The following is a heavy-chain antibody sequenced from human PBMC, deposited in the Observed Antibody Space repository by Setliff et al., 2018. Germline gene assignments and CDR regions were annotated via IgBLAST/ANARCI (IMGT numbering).Heavy chain of an antibody. CDR1: GYTFTNYG. D-gene: IGHD3-10*01. J-gene: IGHJ3*02. CDR3: ASDLNRWFGEFAFDI. V-gene: IGHV1-18*01. CDR2: INNYSFKT. Sequence: ASVKVSCKTSGYTFTNYGINWVRQAPGQGLEWMGWINNYSFKTNSPQKFLDRLTMTTDTSTSTAYMELKDLRSDDTAVYYCASDLNRWFGEFAFDIWGQGTMVTVSS.